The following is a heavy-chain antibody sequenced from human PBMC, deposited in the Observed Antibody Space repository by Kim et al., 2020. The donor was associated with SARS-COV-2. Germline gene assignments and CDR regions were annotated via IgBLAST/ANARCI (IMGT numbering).Heavy chain of an antibody. CDR3: AKEIDGRGGGFDY. CDR2: ISYDGSNK. Sequence: LSLTCAASGFTFSNYGMHWVRQAPGKGLEWVAIISYDGSNKYYADSVRGRFTISRDNSKNTLYLQMNSLRPEDTAVYYCAKEIDGRGGGFDYWGQGT. D-gene: IGHD3-10*01. J-gene: IGHJ4*02. V-gene: IGHV3-30*18. CDR1: GFTFSNYG.